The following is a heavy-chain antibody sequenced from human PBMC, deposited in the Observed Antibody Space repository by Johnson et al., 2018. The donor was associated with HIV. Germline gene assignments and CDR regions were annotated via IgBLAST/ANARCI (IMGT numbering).Heavy chain of an antibody. J-gene: IGHJ3*01. CDR3: ARDSAEQVGDAIDL. CDR2: IGTAGDT. D-gene: IGHD1/OR15-1a*01. Sequence: VQLVESGGGVVQPGRSLRLSCAASGFTFSSYWMSWVRQAPGRGLEWVSAIGTAGDTYYPGSVKGRFTISRDNSKNSLFLQMNNLRAEDTAVYYCARDSAEQVGDAIDLWGRGTMVTVSS. V-gene: IGHV3-13*01. CDR1: GFTFSSYW.